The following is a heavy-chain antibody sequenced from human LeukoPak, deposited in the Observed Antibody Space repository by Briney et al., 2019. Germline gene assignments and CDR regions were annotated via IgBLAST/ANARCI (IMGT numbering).Heavy chain of an antibody. CDR2: ISSSSSYI. CDR1: GFTFSSYS. CDR3: ASYSGSYSGAFDI. D-gene: IGHD1-26*01. V-gene: IGHV3-21*01. J-gene: IGHJ3*02. Sequence: TGGSLRLSCAASGFTFSSYSMNWVRQAPGKGLEWVSSISSSSSYIYHADSVKGRFTISRDNAKNSLYLQMNSLRAEDTAVYYCASYSGSYSGAFDIWGQGTMVTVSS.